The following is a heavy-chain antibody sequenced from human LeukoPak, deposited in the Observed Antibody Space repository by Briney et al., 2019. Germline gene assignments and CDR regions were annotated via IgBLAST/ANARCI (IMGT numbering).Heavy chain of an antibody. CDR1: GFTFSSYA. Sequence: GGPLRLSCAASGFTFSSYAMHWVRQAPGKGLEWVAVISYDGSNKYYADSVKARLTIPRDNSKNALYLKMNSQRAEDTALYYCAKVQDYYDSSGYNRYYFDYWGQGTLVTVSS. V-gene: IGHV3-30*04. J-gene: IGHJ4*02. CDR2: ISYDGSNK. CDR3: AKVQDYYDSSGYNRYYFDY. D-gene: IGHD3-22*01.